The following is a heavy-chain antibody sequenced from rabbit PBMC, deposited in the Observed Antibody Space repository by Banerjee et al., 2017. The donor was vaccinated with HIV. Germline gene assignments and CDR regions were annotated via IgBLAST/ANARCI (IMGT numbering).Heavy chain of an antibody. D-gene: IGHD7-1*01. J-gene: IGHJ4*01. V-gene: IGHV1S45*01. CDR1: GLDLSSSYW. CDR2: INTSSGNT. Sequence: QEQLEESGGDLVKPEGSLTLTCKASGLDLSSSYWICWVRQAPGKGLEWIACINTSSGNTVYASWAKGRFTISRTSSTTVTLQMTSLTAADTATYFCARDAGGDGYSNDLWGQGTLVTVS. CDR3: ARDAGGDGYSNDL.